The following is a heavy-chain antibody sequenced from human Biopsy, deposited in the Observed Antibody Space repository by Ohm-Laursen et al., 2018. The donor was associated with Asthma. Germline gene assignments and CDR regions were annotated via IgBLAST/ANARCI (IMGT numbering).Heavy chain of an antibody. D-gene: IGHD6-19*01. CDR3: ARGDSSGWSHYYFDY. J-gene: IGHJ4*02. CDR1: GFTVSRDP. V-gene: IGHV3-53*01. Sequence: SLRLSCSASGFTVSRDPMFWVRQAPRKGLERVSDIYSGGTSDTADSVRGRFTISRDFYKNTLYLQMDSLIAEDTAVYYCARGDSSGWSHYYFDYWGQGTLVTVSS. CDR2: IYSGGTS.